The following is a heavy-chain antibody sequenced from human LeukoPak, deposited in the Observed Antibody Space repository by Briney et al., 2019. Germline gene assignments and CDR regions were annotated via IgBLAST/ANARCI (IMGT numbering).Heavy chain of an antibody. CDR3: ARVVGYSYGFDY. Sequence: PSETLSLTCTVSGGSISSGGYYWSWIRQHPGKGLEWVRYIYYSGSTYYNPSLKSRVTISVDTSKNQFSLKLSSVTAADTAVYYCARVVGYSYGFDYWGQGTLVTVSS. D-gene: IGHD5-18*01. V-gene: IGHV4-31*03. CDR2: IYYSGST. J-gene: IGHJ4*02. CDR1: GGSISSGGYY.